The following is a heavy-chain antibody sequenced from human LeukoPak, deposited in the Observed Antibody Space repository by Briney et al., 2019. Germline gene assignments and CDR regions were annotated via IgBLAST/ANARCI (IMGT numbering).Heavy chain of an antibody. CDR1: GYSISSGYY. Sequence: PSETLSLTCTVSGYSISSGYYWGWIRQPPGKGLEWIGSIYHSGSTYYNPSLKSRVTISVDTSKNQFSLKLSSVTAADTAVYYCARQYSSSWPYYYYYMDVWGKGTTVTVSS. CDR3: ARQYSSSWPYYYYYMDV. J-gene: IGHJ6*03. V-gene: IGHV4-38-2*02. CDR2: IYHSGST. D-gene: IGHD6-13*01.